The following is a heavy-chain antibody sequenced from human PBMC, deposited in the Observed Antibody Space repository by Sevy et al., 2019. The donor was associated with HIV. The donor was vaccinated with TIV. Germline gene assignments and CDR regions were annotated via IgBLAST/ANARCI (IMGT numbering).Heavy chain of an antibody. CDR3: ARGWGFGELPYYFDY. V-gene: IGHV3-21*01. Sequence: GGSLRLSCAASGFTFSSYNMNWVRQAPGKGLEWVSSISSSSSYIYYADSVKGRFTISRDNAKNSLYLQMNSLRAEDTVVYYCARGWGFGELPYYFDYWGQGTLVTVSS. J-gene: IGHJ4*02. CDR1: GFTFSSYN. D-gene: IGHD3-10*01. CDR2: ISSSSSYI.